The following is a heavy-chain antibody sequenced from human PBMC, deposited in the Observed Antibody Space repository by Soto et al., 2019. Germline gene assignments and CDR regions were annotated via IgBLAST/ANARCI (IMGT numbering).Heavy chain of an antibody. V-gene: IGHV3-53*04. J-gene: IGHJ4*02. CDR1: GFTVSSNY. CDR2: LYNGGAT. CDR3: VRGRYWSEIH. Sequence: EVRLVESGGGLVQPGGSLRLSCAASGFTVSSNYMTWVRQAPGKGLEWVSLLYNGGATHYAASVKGRFTISSHSSQNTLSLQRDSVRTEDTARYYCVRGRYWSEIHWGQGTEVTVSS. D-gene: IGHD2-21*01.